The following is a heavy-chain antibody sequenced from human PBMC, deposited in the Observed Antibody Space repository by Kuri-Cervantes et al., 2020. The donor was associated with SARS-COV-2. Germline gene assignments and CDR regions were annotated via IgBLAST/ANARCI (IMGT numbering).Heavy chain of an antibody. V-gene: IGHV4-59*01. CDR2: IYYSGST. J-gene: IGHJ4*02. Sequence: SETLSLTCTVSGGSISGYYWSWIRQPPGKGLEWIGYIYYSGSTNYNPSLKSRVTISVDTSKNQFSLKLSSVTAADTAVYYCARANKGGLDYWGQGTLVTVSS. CDR1: GGSISGYY. D-gene: IGHD1-26*01. CDR3: ARANKGGLDY.